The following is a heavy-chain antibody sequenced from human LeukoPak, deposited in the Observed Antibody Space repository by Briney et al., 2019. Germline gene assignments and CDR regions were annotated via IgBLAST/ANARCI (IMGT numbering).Heavy chain of an antibody. CDR2: IYYSGST. V-gene: IGHV4-59*01. Sequence: SETLSLTCTVSGGSISSYYWSWIRQPPGKGLEWIGYIYYSGSTNYNPSLKSRVTISVDTSKNQFSLKLSSVTAADTAMYYCAXXEMATIEDAFDIWGQGTLVTVSS. J-gene: IGHJ3*02. CDR3: AXXEMATIEDAFDI. CDR1: GGSISSYY. D-gene: IGHD5-24*01.